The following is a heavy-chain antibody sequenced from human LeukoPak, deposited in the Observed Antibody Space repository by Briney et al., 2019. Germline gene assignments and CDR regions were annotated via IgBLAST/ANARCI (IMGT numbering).Heavy chain of an antibody. CDR3: ARTVIAAYFDY. Sequence: PSETLSLTCTVSGGSISSSSYYWGWIRQPAGKGLEWIGRIYTSGSTNYNPSLKSRVTMSVDTSKNQFSLKLSSVTAADTAVYYCARTVIAAYFDYWGQGTLVTVSS. J-gene: IGHJ4*02. V-gene: IGHV4-61*02. CDR1: GGSISSSSYY. D-gene: IGHD6-6*01. CDR2: IYTSGST.